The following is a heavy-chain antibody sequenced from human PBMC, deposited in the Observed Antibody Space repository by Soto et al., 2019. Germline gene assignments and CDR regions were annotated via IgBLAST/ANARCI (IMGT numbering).Heavy chain of an antibody. CDR3: ARAAAGTVTYFQH. CDR2: IYYSGST. CDR1: GGSISSYY. Sequence: QVQLQESGPGLVKPSETLSLTCTVSGGSISSYYWSWIRQPPGKGLEWIGYIYYSGSTNYNPSLKSRVSISVDTSKNRFSLKLSSVTAADTAVYYCARAAAGTVTYFQHWGQGTLVTVSS. D-gene: IGHD6-13*01. V-gene: IGHV4-59*01. J-gene: IGHJ1*01.